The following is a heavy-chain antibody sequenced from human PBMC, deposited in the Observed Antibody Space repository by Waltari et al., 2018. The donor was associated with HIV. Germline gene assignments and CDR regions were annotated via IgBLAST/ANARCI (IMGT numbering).Heavy chain of an antibody. D-gene: IGHD3-16*02. CDR3: AGTYYDYVWGSYRPPPFDY. V-gene: IGHV4-4*07. Sequence: QVQLQESGPGLVKPSETLSLTCTVSGDSISSYYWSWIRQPAGKGLEWIGRIYTSGSTNYNPSLKSRVTMSVDTSKNQFSLKLSSVTAADTAVYYCAGTYYDYVWGSYRPPPFDYWGQGTLVTVSS. CDR1: GDSISSYY. J-gene: IGHJ4*02. CDR2: IYTSGST.